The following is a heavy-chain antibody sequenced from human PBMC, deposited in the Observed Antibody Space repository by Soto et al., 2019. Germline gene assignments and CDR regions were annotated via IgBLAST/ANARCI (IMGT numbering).Heavy chain of an antibody. D-gene: IGHD3-3*01. CDR3: AREGADTMVFGVVSQHYYYYYYMDV. J-gene: IGHJ6*03. CDR2: INHSGST. Sequence: SETLSLTCAVYGGSFSGYYWSWIRQPPGKGLEWIGEINHSGSTNYNPSLKSRVTISVDTSKNQFSLKLSSVTAADTAVYYCAREGADTMVFGVVSQHYYYYYYMDVWGKGTTVTVSS. V-gene: IGHV4-34*01. CDR1: GGSFSGYY.